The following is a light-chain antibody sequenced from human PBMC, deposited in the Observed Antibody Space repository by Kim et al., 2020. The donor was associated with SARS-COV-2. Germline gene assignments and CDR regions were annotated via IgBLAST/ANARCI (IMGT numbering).Light chain of an antibody. V-gene: IGLV1-44*01. CDR1: RSNIGSNF. CDR3: AAWDDSLNGSV. J-gene: IGLJ3*02. Sequence: GQRVTSSCSGSRSNIGSNFVNWYQQLPGTAPKLLIYSNDYRPSGVPDRFSGSKSGTSASLDISGLQSEDEADYYCAAWDDSLNGSVFGGGTQLTVL. CDR2: SND.